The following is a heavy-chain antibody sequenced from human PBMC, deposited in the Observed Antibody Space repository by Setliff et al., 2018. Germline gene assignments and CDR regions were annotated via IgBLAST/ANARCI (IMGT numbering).Heavy chain of an antibody. J-gene: IGHJ4*02. Sequence: WASVKVSCKASGFTFTDYLMNWMRQAPEQGLEWMGRINLNTGNIFYAQEFQGRVTLTRDTSISTAYMELTGLKYDDTAIYYCARDPKLVGAPERAFDYWGQGTQVTVSS. CDR1: GFTFTDYL. CDR2: INLNTGNI. CDR3: ARDPKLVGAPERAFDY. V-gene: IGHV1-2*02. D-gene: IGHD1-26*01.